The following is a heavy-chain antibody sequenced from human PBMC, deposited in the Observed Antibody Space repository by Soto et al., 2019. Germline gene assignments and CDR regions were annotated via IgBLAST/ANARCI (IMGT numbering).Heavy chain of an antibody. CDR1: GGSISSYY. Sequence: PSETLSLTCTVSGGSISSYYWSWIRQPPGKGLEWIGYIYYSGSTNYNPSLKSRVTISVDTSKNQFSLKLSSVTAADTAVYYCARDQSGSYYGVYYYGMDVWGQGTXVTVSS. CDR2: IYYSGST. J-gene: IGHJ6*02. V-gene: IGHV4-59*01. D-gene: IGHD1-26*01. CDR3: ARDQSGSYYGVYYYGMDV.